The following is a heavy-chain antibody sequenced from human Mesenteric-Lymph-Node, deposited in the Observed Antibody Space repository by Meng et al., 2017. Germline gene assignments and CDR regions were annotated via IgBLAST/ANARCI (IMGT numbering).Heavy chain of an antibody. CDR2: IIPIFGTA. Sequence: SVKVSCKASGYTFTSYSISRVRQAPGQGLEWMGGIIPIFGTANYAQKFQGRVTITTDESTSTAYMELSSLRSEDTAVYYCARERGKQWLAQIHYYYYYGMDDWGQGTTVTVSS. CDR3: ARERGKQWLAQIHYYYYYGMDD. CDR1: GYTFTSYS. J-gene: IGHJ6*02. V-gene: IGHV1-69*05. D-gene: IGHD6-19*01.